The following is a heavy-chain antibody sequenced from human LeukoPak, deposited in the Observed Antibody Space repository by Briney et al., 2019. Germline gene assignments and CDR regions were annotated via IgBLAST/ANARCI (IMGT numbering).Heavy chain of an antibody. D-gene: IGHD5-12*01. V-gene: IGHV3-30-3*01. CDR1: GFTFSNYA. J-gene: IGHJ6*02. Sequence: GRSLRLSCAASGFTFSNYAMHWVRQAPGKGLEWVALISTAGNNKYYADSVKARFTISRDNSKNTLYLQMNGLRAEDTAVYYCARVDYGGYDFGQPYYYGMDVWGQGTTVTVSS. CDR3: ARVDYGGYDFGQPYYYGMDV. CDR2: ISTAGNNK.